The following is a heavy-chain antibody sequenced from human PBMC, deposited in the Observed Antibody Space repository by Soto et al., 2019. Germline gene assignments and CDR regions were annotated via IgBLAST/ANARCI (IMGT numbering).Heavy chain of an antibody. D-gene: IGHD6-19*01. CDR1: GYTFKKYG. V-gene: IGHV1-18*01. J-gene: IGHJ4*02. CDR2: ITTYKGNR. CDR3: ARDAQPKGVAADGASDY. Sequence: QVQLVQSGPEVKTPGASVKISCKASGYTFKKYGIKWVRQAPGHGLEWVGWITTYKGNRYSAEKFQGRVTMTTDTSPSTTYMELRSLTSDETGVYYCARDAQPKGVAADGASDYWGQGTLVTVSS.